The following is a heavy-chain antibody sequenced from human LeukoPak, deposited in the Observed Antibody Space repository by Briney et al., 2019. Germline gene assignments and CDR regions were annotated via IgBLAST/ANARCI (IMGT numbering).Heavy chain of an antibody. J-gene: IGHJ1*01. CDR1: GFTFNSYA. D-gene: IGHD2-2*01. V-gene: IGHV3-64*01. Sequence: PGGSLRLSWAASGFTFNSYAMHWVRQAPGKGLEYVSAISSNGGSIYYANSVKGRFTISRDNSKNTLYLQMGSLRAEDMAVYYCARDSIYCSSTSCYRYFQHWGQGTLVTVSS. CDR3: ARDSIYCSSTSCYRYFQH. CDR2: ISSNGGSI.